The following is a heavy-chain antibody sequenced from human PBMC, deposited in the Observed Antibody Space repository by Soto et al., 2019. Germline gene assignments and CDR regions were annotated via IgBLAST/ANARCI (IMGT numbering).Heavy chain of an antibody. Sequence: QVQLQESGPGLVKPSETLSLTYTVSGGSISTYYWSWIRQPPGKGLEWIGYIYYTGSTNYNPSLTSRVTISVDTSKNQFSLKLSSVTAADTAVYYCARASGCSGDSCAFDPWGQGTLVTVSS. V-gene: IGHV4-59*01. CDR1: GGSISTYY. J-gene: IGHJ5*02. CDR2: IYYTGST. CDR3: ARASGCSGDSCAFDP. D-gene: IGHD2-15*01.